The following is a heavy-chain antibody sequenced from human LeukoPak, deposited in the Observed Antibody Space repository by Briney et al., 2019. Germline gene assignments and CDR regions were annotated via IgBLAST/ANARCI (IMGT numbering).Heavy chain of an antibody. D-gene: IGHD3-10*01. J-gene: IGHJ4*02. CDR1: GYSFTDKY. CDR3: ARGRAGRITMVRGRESRSYYFDY. V-gene: IGHV1-8*02. Sequence: GASVKVSCKASGYSFTDKYMHWVRQATGQGLEWMGWMNPNSGNTGYAQKFQGRVTMTRNTSISTAYMELSSLRSEDTAVYYCARGRAGRITMVRGRESRSYYFDYWGQGTLVTVSS. CDR2: MNPNSGNT.